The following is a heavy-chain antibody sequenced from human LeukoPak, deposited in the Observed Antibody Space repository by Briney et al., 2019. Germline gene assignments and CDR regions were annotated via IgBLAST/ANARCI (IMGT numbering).Heavy chain of an antibody. J-gene: IGHJ5*02. CDR3: ARELYCSGGSCYPANWFDP. Sequence: WASVKVSCKASGYTFTSYDINWVRQATGQGLEWMGWMNPNSGNTGYAQKFQGRVTMTRNTSISTAYMELSSLRSEDTAVYYCARELYCSGGSCYPANWFDPWGQGTLVTVSS. V-gene: IGHV1-8*01. CDR2: MNPNSGNT. CDR1: GYTFTSYD. D-gene: IGHD2-15*01.